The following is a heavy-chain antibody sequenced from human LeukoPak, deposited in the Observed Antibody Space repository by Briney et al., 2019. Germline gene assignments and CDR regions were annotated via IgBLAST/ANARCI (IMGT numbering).Heavy chain of an antibody. CDR2: INSDGYST. D-gene: IGHD3-22*01. V-gene: IGHV3-74*01. Sequence: GGSLRLSCAASGFTFSRYWMHWVRQAPGKGLVWVSRINSDGYSTTYADFVKGRFTISRDNSENTLYLQMNSLRAEDTALYYCAKALYYDGSGSSHRTFDYWGQGTLVTVSS. CDR1: GFTFSRYW. CDR3: AKALYYDGSGSSHRTFDY. J-gene: IGHJ4*02.